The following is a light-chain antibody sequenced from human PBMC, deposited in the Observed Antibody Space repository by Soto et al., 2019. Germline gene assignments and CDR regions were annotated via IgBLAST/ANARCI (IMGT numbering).Light chain of an antibody. CDR2: EVT. CDR3: SSFTTSRIWL. CDR1: SSDVGGYNL. Sequence: QSALTQPASVSGSPGQSITISCTGTSSDVGGYNLVSWYQQHPGEAPKLMIYEVTNRPSGVSNRFSGSKSGNTASLTISGLQDEDEADYYCSSFTTSRIWLFGGGTQLTVL. V-gene: IGLV2-14*03. J-gene: IGLJ3*02.